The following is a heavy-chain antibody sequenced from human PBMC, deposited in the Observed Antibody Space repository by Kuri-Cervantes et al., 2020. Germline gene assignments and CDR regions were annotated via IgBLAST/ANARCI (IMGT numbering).Heavy chain of an antibody. CDR3: ARGEWHSSGWYALDW. Sequence: ASVKVSCKASGYTFTSYDINWVRQATGQGLEWVGWMNPNSANTGYAQKFQGRVTMTRNTSISTAYMELSSLRSGDTAVYYCARGEWHSSGWYALDWWGQGTLVTVSS. CDR1: GYTFTSYD. V-gene: IGHV1-8*01. D-gene: IGHD6-19*01. CDR2: MNPNSANT. J-gene: IGHJ4*02.